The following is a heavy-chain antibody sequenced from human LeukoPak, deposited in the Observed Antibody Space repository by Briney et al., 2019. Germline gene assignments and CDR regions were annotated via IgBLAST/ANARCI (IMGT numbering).Heavy chain of an antibody. D-gene: IGHD2-15*01. J-gene: IGHJ6*02. CDR2: IGTSSTTI. CDR1: GFTFSSYT. Sequence: QSGGSLRLSCAASGFTFSSYTMNRVRQPPGKGLEWVSNIGTSSTTIYYADSVKGRFTISRDNAKNTLYLQMNSLRAEDTAVYYCARDGRDLVGGMDVWGQGTTVTVSS. V-gene: IGHV3-48*01. CDR3: ARDGRDLVGGMDV.